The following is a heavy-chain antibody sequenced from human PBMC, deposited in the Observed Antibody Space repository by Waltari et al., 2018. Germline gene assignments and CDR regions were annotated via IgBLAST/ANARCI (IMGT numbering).Heavy chain of an antibody. Sequence: EVQLVESGGGLVQPGGSLRLSCAASGFTFSSYAMSWVRQAPGKGLEWVSAISGSGGSTYYAASVKGRFTIARDNSKNTLYLQMNSLRAEDTAVYYCAKDLGGARARFHRLKGGNSVAGYYFDYWGQGTLVTVSS. CDR3: AKDLGGARARFHRLKGGNSVAGYYFDY. V-gene: IGHV3-23*04. D-gene: IGHD2-21*02. J-gene: IGHJ4*02. CDR2: ISGSGGST. CDR1: GFTFSSYA.